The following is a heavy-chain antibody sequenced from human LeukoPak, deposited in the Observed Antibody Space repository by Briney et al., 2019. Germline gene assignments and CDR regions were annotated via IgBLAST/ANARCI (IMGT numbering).Heavy chain of an antibody. CDR3: AREKPYYYGMDV. Sequence: GGSLRLSCAGSGFTFSSYAMSWVRQAPGKGLEWVSVIYSGGSTYYADSVKGRFTISRHNSKNTLYLQMNSLRAEDTAVYYCAREKPYYYGMDVWGQGTTVTVSS. V-gene: IGHV3-53*04. CDR2: IYSGGST. J-gene: IGHJ6*02. CDR1: GFTFSSYA.